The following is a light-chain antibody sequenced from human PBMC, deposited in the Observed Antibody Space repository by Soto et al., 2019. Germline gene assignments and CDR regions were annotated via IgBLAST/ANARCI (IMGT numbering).Light chain of an antibody. CDR1: QSVSSSY. CDR3: QQHGSSLYT. V-gene: IGKV3-20*01. Sequence: EIVLTQSPGTPSLSPGERATLSCRASQSVSSSYLAWYQQKPGQAPRLLFYGAPSRATGIPDRFSGSGSGTDFTLTISRLETEDLAVYYCQQHGSSLYTFGQETTLDIK. J-gene: IGKJ2*01. CDR2: GAP.